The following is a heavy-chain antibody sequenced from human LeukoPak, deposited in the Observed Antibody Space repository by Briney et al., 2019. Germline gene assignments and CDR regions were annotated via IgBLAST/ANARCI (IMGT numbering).Heavy chain of an antibody. V-gene: IGHV3-23*01. CDR2: ISGSGGST. D-gene: IGHD2-2*02. CDR3: AKGGHFIVVVPAAIGNDAFDI. CDR1: GFTFSSYA. J-gene: IGHJ3*02. Sequence: GGSLRLSCAASGFTFSSYAMSWVRQAPGKGLEWVSAISGSGGSTYYADSVKGRFTISRDNSKNTLYLQMNSLRAEDTAVYYCAKGGHFIVVVPAAIGNDAFDIWGQGTMVVVSS.